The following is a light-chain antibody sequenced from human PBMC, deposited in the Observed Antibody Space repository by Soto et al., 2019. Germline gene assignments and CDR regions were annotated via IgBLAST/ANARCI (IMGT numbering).Light chain of an antibody. CDR3: QMCDSAHALT. Sequence: DIQMTQSPSSLSASVGARVTITCRASQDISKYVAWYQQKSGKVPQVLIYGASTLQSGVPSRFSGSGSGTEFSLIISDLQPEDAATYYCQMCDSAHALTFGGGTKVEIK. J-gene: IGKJ4*01. CDR2: GAS. V-gene: IGKV1-27*01. CDR1: QDISKY.